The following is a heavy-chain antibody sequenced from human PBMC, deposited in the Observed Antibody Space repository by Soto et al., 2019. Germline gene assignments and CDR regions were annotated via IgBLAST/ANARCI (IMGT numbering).Heavy chain of an antibody. J-gene: IGHJ5*02. D-gene: IGHD6-13*01. CDR1: GFTFSSYA. V-gene: IGHV3-23*01. Sequence: EVQLLESGGGLVQPGGSLRLSCAASGFTFSSYAMSWVRQAPGKGLEWVSAISGSGGSTYYADSVKGRFTIYRDNSKNTLYLQMNSLRAEDTAVYYCAKEGYSSSWYRAGGWFDPWGQGTLVTVSS. CDR3: AKEGYSSSWYRAGGWFDP. CDR2: ISGSGGST.